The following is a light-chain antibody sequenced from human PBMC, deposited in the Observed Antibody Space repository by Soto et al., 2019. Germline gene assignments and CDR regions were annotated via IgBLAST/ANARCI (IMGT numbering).Light chain of an antibody. V-gene: IGKV3D-20*02. Sequence: EIVVALGRRSLFLYQGERATLPCKASQSVSGNYLAWYQQKPGQAPRLIIYDTSTRATGIPARFSGAGSGTDFTLTITNLEPEDFAVYYCQVRTNLPIAFCRGTRLEI. CDR1: QSVSGNY. CDR3: QVRTNLPIA. CDR2: DTS. J-gene: IGKJ5*01.